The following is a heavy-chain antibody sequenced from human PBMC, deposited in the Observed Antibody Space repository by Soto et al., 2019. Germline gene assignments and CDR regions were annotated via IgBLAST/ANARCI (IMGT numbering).Heavy chain of an antibody. V-gene: IGHV3-74*01. CDR2: INSDGSST. Sequence: EVQLVESGGGLVQPGGSLRLSCAASGFTFSSYWMHWVRQAPGKGLVLVSRINSDGSSTSYADSVKGRFTISRDNANNTLYLQMNSLSAEDTAVYYCARAAEMATTYFDYWGQGTLVTVSS. CDR3: ARAAEMATTYFDY. J-gene: IGHJ4*02. D-gene: IGHD5-12*01. CDR1: GFTFSSYW.